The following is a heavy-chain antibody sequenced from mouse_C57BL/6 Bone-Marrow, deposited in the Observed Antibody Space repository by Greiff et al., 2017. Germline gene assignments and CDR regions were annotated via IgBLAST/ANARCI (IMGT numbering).Heavy chain of an antibody. CDR3: ARRGLRLPAWFAY. Sequence: EVHLVESGGGLVQPGESLKLSCESNEYEFPSHDMSWVRKTPEKRLELVAAINSDGGSPYYPDTMERRFIISRDNTKKTLYLQMSSLRSEDTALYYGARRGLRLPAWFAYWGQGTLVTVSA. J-gene: IGHJ3*01. V-gene: IGHV5-2*01. D-gene: IGHD3-2*02. CDR1: EYEFPSHD. CDR2: INSDGGSP.